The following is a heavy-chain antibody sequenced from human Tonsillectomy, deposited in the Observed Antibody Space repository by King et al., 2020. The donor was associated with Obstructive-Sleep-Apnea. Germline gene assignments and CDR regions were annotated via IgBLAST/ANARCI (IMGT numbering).Heavy chain of an antibody. V-gene: IGHV3-30-3*01. CDR2: ISYDGSNK. CDR3: AKDSSSNSRYDYFDY. Sequence: VQLVESGGGVVQPGRSLRLSCAASGFTFSYYAIHWVRQAPGKGLEWVAVISYDGSNKYYADSVKGRFTISRDNSKNTLYLQMNSLRAEDTAVYYCAKDSSSNSRYDYFDYWGQGTLVTVSS. CDR1: GFTFSYYA. J-gene: IGHJ4*02. D-gene: IGHD6-13*01.